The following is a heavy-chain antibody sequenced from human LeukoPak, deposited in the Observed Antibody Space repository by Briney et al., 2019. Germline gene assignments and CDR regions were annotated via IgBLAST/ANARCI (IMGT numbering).Heavy chain of an antibody. CDR1: GFTFSSYS. CDR3: ARDTNYHDSSGYYDTFDL. Sequence: GGSLRLSCAASGFTFSSYSMNWVRQAPGKGLEWVSSISSSSSYIYYADSVKGRFTISRDNAKNSLYLQMNGLRAEDTAVHYCARDTNYHDSSGYYDTFDLWGQGTMVTVSS. D-gene: IGHD3-22*01. CDR2: ISSSSSYI. J-gene: IGHJ3*01. V-gene: IGHV3-21*01.